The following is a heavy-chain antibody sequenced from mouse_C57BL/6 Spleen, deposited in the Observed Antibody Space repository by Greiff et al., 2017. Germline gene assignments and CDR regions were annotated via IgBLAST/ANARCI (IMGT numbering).Heavy chain of an antibody. J-gene: IGHJ2*01. CDR3: ASYYGSSVFDY. CDR2: IYPGDGDT. CDR1: GYAFSSSW. D-gene: IGHD1-1*01. Sequence: VKLLEPGPELVKPGASVKISCKASGYAFSSSWMHWVKQRPGKGLEWIGRIYPGDGDTNYNGKFKGKDTLTADKSSSTAYMQLSSLTSEDSAVYFCASYYGSSVFDYWGQGTTLTVSS. V-gene: IGHV1-82*01.